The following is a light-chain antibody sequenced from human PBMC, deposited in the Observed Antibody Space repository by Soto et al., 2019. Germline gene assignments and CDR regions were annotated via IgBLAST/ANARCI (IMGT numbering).Light chain of an antibody. V-gene: IGLV2-14*01. J-gene: IGLJ2*01. CDR1: SSDVGTYDY. Sequence: QSALTQPASVSGSPGQSITISCTGTSSDVGTYDYVSWYQQHPGKAPKLMLYEVSNRPSGVSNRFSGSKSGNTASLTISGLQAEDEADYYCSSFTISGTVFGGGTKVTVL. CDR2: EVS. CDR3: SSFTISGTV.